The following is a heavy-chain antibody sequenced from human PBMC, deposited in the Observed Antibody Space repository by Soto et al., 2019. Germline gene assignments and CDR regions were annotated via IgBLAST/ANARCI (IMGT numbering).Heavy chain of an antibody. CDR3: ARGPVGAFTPMDY. D-gene: IGHD1-26*01. J-gene: IGHJ4*02. CDR2: IIPMFGTA. Sequence: QVQLVQSGAEVKKPGSSVKVSCKASGGTFSTYGISWVRQAPGQGLEWMGGIIPMFGTADYAQKLQGRVTITADESSSTVYMELSSLRSEDTAMYYCARGPVGAFTPMDYWGQGTLVIVSS. CDR1: GGTFSTYG. V-gene: IGHV1-69*12.